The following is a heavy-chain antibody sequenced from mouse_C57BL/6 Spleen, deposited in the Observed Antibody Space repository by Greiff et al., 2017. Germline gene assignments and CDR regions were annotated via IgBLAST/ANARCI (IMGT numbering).Heavy chain of an antibody. CDR2: INPNNGGT. Sequence: EVQLQQSGPELVKPGASVKISCKASGYTFTDYYMNWVKQSHGKSLEWIGDINPNNGGTSYNQKFKGKATLTVDKSSSTAYMELRSLTSEDSAVYYCARWGPPAYYSNYENYYAMDYWGQGTSVTVSS. CDR1: GYTFTDYY. D-gene: IGHD2-5*01. V-gene: IGHV1-26*01. J-gene: IGHJ4*01. CDR3: ARWGPPAYYSNYENYYAMDY.